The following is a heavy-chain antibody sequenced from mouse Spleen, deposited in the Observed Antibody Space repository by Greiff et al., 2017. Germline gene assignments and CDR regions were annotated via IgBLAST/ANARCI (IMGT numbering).Heavy chain of an antibody. V-gene: IGHV1-59*01. J-gene: IGHJ1*01. D-gene: IGHD2-1*01. CDR1: GYTFTSYW. Sequence: VQLQQPGAELVRPGTSVKLSCKASGYTFTSYWMHWVKQRPGQGLEWIGVIDPSDSYTNYNQKFKGKATLTVDTSSSTAYMQLSSLTSEDSAVYYCARSYGNYPSYWYFDVWGAGTTVTVSS. CDR2: IDPSDSYT. CDR3: ARSYGNYPSYWYFDV.